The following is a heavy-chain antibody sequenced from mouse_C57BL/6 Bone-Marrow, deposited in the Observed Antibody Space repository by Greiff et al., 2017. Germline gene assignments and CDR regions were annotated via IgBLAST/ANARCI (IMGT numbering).Heavy chain of an antibody. CDR3: ARPVFYATRGYDY. D-gene: IGHD1-1*01. J-gene: IGHJ2*01. CDR1: GYNIKNTY. Sequence: EVQLQQSVAELVRPGASVKLSCTASGYNIKNTYMHWVKQRHEQGLEWIGRIDPANGNTKYTTKFQGKATITADTSSSTAYLQLSSLTSEDSAIYYCARPVFYATRGYDYWGQGTTLTVSA. CDR2: IDPANGNT. V-gene: IGHV14-3*01.